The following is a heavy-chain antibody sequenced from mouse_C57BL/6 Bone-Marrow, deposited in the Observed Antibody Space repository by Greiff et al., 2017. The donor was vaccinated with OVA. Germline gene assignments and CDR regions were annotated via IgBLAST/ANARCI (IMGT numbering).Heavy chain of an antibody. CDR2: ISDGGSYT. J-gene: IGHJ3*01. Sequence: EVHLVESGGGLVKPGGSLKLSCAASGFTFSSYAMSWVRQTPEKRLEWVATISDGGSYTYYPDNVKGRFTISRDNAKNNLYLQMSHLKSEDTAMYYCAGPRSLYGYDERVWCAYWGQGTLVTVSA. V-gene: IGHV5-4*01. CDR3: AGPRSLYGYDERVWCAY. D-gene: IGHD2-14*01. CDR1: GFTFSSYA.